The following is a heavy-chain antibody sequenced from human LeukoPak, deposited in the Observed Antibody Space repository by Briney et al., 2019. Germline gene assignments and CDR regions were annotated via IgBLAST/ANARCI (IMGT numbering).Heavy chain of an antibody. CDR1: GFTFSSYA. V-gene: IGHV3-30-3*01. Sequence: GRSLRLSCAASGFTFSSYAMHWVRQAPGKGLEWVAVISYDGSNKYYADSVKGRFTISRDNSKNTLYLQMNSLRAEDTAVYYCAREGYCSSTSCLYYYYGMDVWGQGTTVTVSS. J-gene: IGHJ6*02. CDR2: ISYDGSNK. CDR3: AREGYCSSTSCLYYYYGMDV. D-gene: IGHD2-2*01.